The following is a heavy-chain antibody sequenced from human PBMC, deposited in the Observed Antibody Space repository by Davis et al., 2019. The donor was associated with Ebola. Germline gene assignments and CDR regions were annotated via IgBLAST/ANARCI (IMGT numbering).Heavy chain of an antibody. J-gene: IGHJ4*02. Sequence: MPSETLSLTCTVSGGSISSYYWSWIRQPPGKGLEWIGYIYYSGSTNYNPSLKSRVTISVDTYKDQFSLKLSSVTAADTAVYYCARVGGGSGGYYSDYWGQGTLVTVSS. CDR3: ARVGGGSGGYYSDY. CDR2: IYYSGST. D-gene: IGHD2-15*01. CDR1: GGSISSYY. V-gene: IGHV4-59*01.